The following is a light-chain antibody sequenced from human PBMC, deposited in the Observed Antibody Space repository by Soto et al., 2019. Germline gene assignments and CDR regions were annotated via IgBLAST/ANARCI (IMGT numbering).Light chain of an antibody. J-gene: IGKJ3*01. V-gene: IGKV3-20*01. CDR3: QQYGSSPPFT. CDR2: GAS. CDR1: QSVSSTY. Sequence: EIVLTQSPGTLSLSPGERATLSCRASQSVSSTYLAWYQQKPGQAPRLLIYGASSRATGIPDRFSGSGSGTDFTITINRLEPEDFAVYYCQQYGSSPPFTFGPGTKVDIK.